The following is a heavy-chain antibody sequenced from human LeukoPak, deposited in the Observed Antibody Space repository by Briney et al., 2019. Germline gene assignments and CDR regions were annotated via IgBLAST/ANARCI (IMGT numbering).Heavy chain of an antibody. V-gene: IGHV4-59*01. CDR1: GGSISSYY. CDR3: ARDHDSSGYYYD. D-gene: IGHD3-22*01. CDR2: IYYSGST. J-gene: IGHJ4*02. Sequence: SETLSLTCTVSGGSISSYYWSWIRQPPGKGLEWIGYIYYSGSTNYNPSLKSRVTISVDTSKNQFSLKLSSVTAGDTAVYYRARDHDSSGYYYDWGQGTLVTVSS.